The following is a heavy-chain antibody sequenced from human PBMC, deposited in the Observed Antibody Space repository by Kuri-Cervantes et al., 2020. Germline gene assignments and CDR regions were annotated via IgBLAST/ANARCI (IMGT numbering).Heavy chain of an antibody. Sequence: ASVKVSCKASGYTFTSYGISWVRQAPGQGLEWMGWISAYNGNTNYAQKLQGRVTMTTDTSTSTVYMELSSLRSEDTAVYYCARDGSSGYYYFDYWGQGTLVTVSS. CDR1: GYTFTSYG. CDR2: ISAYNGNT. V-gene: IGHV1-18*01. J-gene: IGHJ4*02. CDR3: ARDGSSGYYYFDY. D-gene: IGHD3-22*01.